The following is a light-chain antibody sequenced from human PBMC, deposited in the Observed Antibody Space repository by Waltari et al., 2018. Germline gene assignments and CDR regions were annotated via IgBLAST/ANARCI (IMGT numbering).Light chain of an antibody. CDR2: ATS. J-gene: IGKJ4*01. CDR1: ETVSKF. V-gene: IGKV1-39*01. Sequence: DIRLTQSPSSLSASVGDSVTISCRASETVSKFLNWYQQKPGRAPNLLIYATSTLHSGVPSRFSGSGSGTDFALTINSLQPEDFATYYCQQSYTTRALTFGGGTKVE. CDR3: QQSYTTRALT.